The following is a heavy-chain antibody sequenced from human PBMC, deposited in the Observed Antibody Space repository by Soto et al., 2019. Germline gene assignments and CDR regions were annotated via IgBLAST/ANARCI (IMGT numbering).Heavy chain of an antibody. D-gene: IGHD6-25*01. CDR3: ARLSPYCRGWRSDYEP. Sequence: SVKVSCKACGRTFSSYAISWVRQARGQGLEWMGGIIPIFGTANYAQKFQGRVTITADESTSTAYMELSSLRSEDTAVYYCARLSPYCRGWRSDYEPWGQGTLVTVAS. J-gene: IGHJ1*01. CDR2: IIPIFGTA. V-gene: IGHV1-69*13. CDR1: GRTFSSYA.